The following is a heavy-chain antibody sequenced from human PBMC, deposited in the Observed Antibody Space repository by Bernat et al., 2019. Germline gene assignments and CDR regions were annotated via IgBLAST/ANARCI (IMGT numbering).Heavy chain of an antibody. CDR2: IYGGGST. D-gene: IGHD4-17*01. J-gene: IGHJ4*02. CDR3: ARGAYGDYALFDY. Sequence: EVQLVESGGGLIQPAGSLRLSCAASGFTVSSNYMSWVRQAPGKGLEWVSVIYGGGSTYYADSVKGRFTISRDNSKNTLYLQMNSLRAEDTAVYYCARGAYGDYALFDYWGQGTLVTVSS. CDR1: GFTVSSNY. V-gene: IGHV3-53*01.